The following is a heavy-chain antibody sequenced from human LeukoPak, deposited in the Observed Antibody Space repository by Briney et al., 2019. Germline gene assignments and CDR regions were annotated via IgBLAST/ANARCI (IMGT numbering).Heavy chain of an antibody. J-gene: IGHJ4*02. V-gene: IGHV6-1*01. CDR1: GDIVSSNSDA. CDR2: TYYRSKWYY. Sequence: SQTLSLTCAISGDIVSSNSDAWNWIRQSPSRGLGWLGRTYYRSKWYYDYAVAVKSRISINPDTSKNQFSLQLSSVAPEDTAVYYCARDPVGGSTIFDYWGQGTLVTVSS. CDR3: ARDPVGGSTIFDY. D-gene: IGHD1-26*01.